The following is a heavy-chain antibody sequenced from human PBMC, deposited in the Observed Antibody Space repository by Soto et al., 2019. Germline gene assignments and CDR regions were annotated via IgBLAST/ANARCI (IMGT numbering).Heavy chain of an antibody. CDR1: GFTFSNFA. J-gene: IGHJ4*02. V-gene: IGHV3-30-3*01. CDR2: ISYDGSNE. Sequence: QVQLVESGGGVVQPGGSLRLSCAASGFTFSNFALHWVRQAPGKGLEWVAVISYDGSNEYYADSLKGRFTISRDNSKNTLYLQMSSLRVEDTAVYYCASTLIRGVITTYFDYWGQGTLVTVSS. D-gene: IGHD3-10*01. CDR3: ASTLIRGVITTYFDY.